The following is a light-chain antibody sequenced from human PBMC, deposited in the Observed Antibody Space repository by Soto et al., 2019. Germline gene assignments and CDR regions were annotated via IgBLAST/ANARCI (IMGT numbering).Light chain of an antibody. CDR1: QSLSSTY. CDR3: HQYGSSPLT. CDR2: GAS. J-gene: IGKJ1*01. V-gene: IGKV3-20*01. Sequence: EIVLTQSPGTLSLSPGERATLSCRASQSLSSTYLAWYQQKPGQAPRLLIYGASNRATGIPARFSGSGSGTDFTLTINRLEPEDFAVYYCHQYGSSPLTFGQGTKVEIK.